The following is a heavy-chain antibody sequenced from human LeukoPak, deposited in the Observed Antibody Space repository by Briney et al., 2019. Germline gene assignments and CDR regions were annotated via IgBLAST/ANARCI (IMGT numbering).Heavy chain of an antibody. CDR2: IYNSGST. V-gene: IGHV4-59*01. D-gene: IGHD3-3*01. CDR3: ARVERFFDY. J-gene: IGHJ4*02. CDR1: GGSISSYY. Sequence: SETLSLTCTVSGGSISSYYWSWIRQPPGKGLEWIWIIYNSGSTNYYSYPKSRATISVDTSKNQISLKLSSVTAAAAAVYYCARVERFFDYWGQGTLVTVSS.